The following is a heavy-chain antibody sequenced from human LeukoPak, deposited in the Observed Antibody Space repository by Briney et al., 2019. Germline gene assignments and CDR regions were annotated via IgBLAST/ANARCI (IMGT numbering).Heavy chain of an antibody. CDR1: GYTFTSSG. Sequence: ASVKVSCKASGYTFTSSGISWVRQAPGQGLEWMGWISAYNGNTNYAQKLQGRVTMTTDTSPTTAYMELRSLRSDDPAVYYCARDLYYYDILTGSSYYYGMDVWGQGTTVTVSS. CDR2: ISAYNGNT. J-gene: IGHJ6*02. CDR3: ARDLYYYDILTGSSYYYGMDV. D-gene: IGHD3-9*01. V-gene: IGHV1-18*01.